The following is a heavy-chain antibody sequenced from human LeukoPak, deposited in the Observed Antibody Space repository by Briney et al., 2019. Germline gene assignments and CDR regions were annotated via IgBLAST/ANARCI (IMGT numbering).Heavy chain of an antibody. CDR3: ARDLYDYVWGSYPPGY. D-gene: IGHD3-16*02. J-gene: IGHJ4*02. CDR1: GFTFSSYW. V-gene: IGHV3-7*01. CDR2: IKQDGSEK. Sequence: GGTLRLSCAASGFTFSSYWMSWVRQAPGKGLEWVANIKQDGSEKYYVDSVKGRFTISRDNAKNSLYLQMNSLRAEDTAVYYCARDLYDYVWGSYPPGYWGQGTLVTVSS.